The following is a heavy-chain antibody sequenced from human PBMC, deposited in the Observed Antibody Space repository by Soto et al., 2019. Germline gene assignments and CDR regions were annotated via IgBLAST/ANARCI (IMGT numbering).Heavy chain of an antibody. J-gene: IGHJ5*02. D-gene: IGHD3-22*01. Sequence: SLRLSCAASGFTFSSYAMSWVRQAPGKGLEWVSAISGSGGSTYYADSVKGRFTISRDNSKNTLYLQMNSLRAEDTAVYYCAKNPPSMIVVVINFWFDPWGQGTLVTVSS. CDR2: ISGSGGST. CDR1: GFTFSSYA. V-gene: IGHV3-23*01. CDR3: AKNPPSMIVVVINFWFDP.